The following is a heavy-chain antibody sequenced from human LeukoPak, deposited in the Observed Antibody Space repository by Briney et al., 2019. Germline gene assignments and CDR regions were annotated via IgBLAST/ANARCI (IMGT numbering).Heavy chain of an antibody. V-gene: IGHV4-59*08. D-gene: IGHD5-18*01. CDR2: IYYTGST. J-gene: IGHJ5*02. Sequence: SSETLSLTCTVSGGSISSYYWSWIRQPPGKGLEWIGYIYYTGSTNYNPSLKSRVTISVDTSKNQFSLRLSSVTAADTAVYYCARRASGYSSVYYFDPWGQGTLVTVSS. CDR1: GGSISSYY. CDR3: ARRASGYSSVYYFDP.